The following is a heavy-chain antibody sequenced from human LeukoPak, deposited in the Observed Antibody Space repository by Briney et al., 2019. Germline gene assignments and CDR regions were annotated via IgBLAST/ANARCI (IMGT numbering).Heavy chain of an antibody. CDR2: IYYSGST. CDR1: GGSISSHY. CDR3: ARRGTRGGYGP. D-gene: IGHD1-14*01. Sequence: SETLSLTCTASGGSISSHYWSWIRQPPGKGLEWIGYIYYSGSTNYNPSLKSRVTISVDTSKNQFSLKLSSVTAADTAVYYCARRGTRGGYGPWGQGTLVTVSS. V-gene: IGHV4-59*11. J-gene: IGHJ5*02.